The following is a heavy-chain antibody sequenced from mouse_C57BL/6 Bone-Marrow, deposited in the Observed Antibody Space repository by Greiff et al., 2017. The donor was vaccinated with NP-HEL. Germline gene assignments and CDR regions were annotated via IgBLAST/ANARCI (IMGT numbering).Heavy chain of an antibody. J-gene: IGHJ2*01. CDR2: INPSSGYT. V-gene: IGHV1-4*01. CDR1: GYTFTSYT. Sequence: VQLQESGAELARPGASVKMSCKASGYTFTSYTMHWVKQRPGQGLEWIGYINPSSGYTKYNQKFKDKATLTADKSSSTAYMQLRSLTSEDSAVYYCAREEITTVSDYWGQGTTLTVSS. CDR3: AREEITTVSDY. D-gene: IGHD1-1*01.